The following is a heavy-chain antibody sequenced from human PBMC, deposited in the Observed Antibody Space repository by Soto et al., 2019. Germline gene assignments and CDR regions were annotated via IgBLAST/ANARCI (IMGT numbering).Heavy chain of an antibody. CDR3: XXXXXXXXXXYGLDV. CDR2: IKSDGSDT. CDR1: GFTFSSYW. Sequence: EVQLVESGGGLVQPGGSLRLSCAASGFTFSSYWMHWVRQGPGKGLVWVSRIKSDGSDTSYADSVKGRFTISRDNAKXXXXXXXXXXXXXXXXXXXXXXXXXXXXXXYGLDVWGQGTTVTVSS. J-gene: IGHJ6*02. V-gene: IGHV3-74*01.